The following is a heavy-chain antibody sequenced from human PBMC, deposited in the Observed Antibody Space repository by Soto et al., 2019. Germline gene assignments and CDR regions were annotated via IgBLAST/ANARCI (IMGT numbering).Heavy chain of an antibody. CDR1: GGTFSSYA. CDR3: ASLAWESSGYADY. V-gene: IGHV1-69*13. CDR2: IIPIFGTA. D-gene: IGHD5-12*01. J-gene: IGHJ4*02. Sequence: GASVKVSCKASGGTFSSYAISWVRQAPGQGLEWMGGIIPIFGTANYAQKFQGRVTITADESTSTAYMELNSLRADDTAVYYCASLAWESSGYADYWGQGTQVTVSS.